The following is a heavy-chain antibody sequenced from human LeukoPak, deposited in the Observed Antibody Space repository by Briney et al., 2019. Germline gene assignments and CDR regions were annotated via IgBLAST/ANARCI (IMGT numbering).Heavy chain of an antibody. Sequence: SETLSLTCAVYGGSFSGYYWSWIRQPPGKGLEWIGEINHSGSTNYNPSLKSRVTISVDTSKNQFSLKLSSVTAADTAVYYCARLRNVLLWFGEFSRALDIWGQGTMVTVSS. D-gene: IGHD3-10*01. CDR2: INHSGST. CDR1: GGSFSGYY. CDR3: ARLRNVLLWFGEFSRALDI. V-gene: IGHV4-34*01. J-gene: IGHJ3*02.